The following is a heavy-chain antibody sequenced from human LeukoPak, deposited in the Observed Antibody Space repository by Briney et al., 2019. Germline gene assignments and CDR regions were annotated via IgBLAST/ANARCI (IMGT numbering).Heavy chain of an antibody. CDR1: GGSISSSSYY. V-gene: IGHV4-39*07. D-gene: IGHD5-24*01. J-gene: IGHJ4*02. CDR3: ARGRWLQLPDY. CDR2: IYYSGST. Sequence: PSETLSLTCTVSGGSISSSSYYWGWLRQPPGKGLEWIGSIYYSGSTYYNPSLKSRVTISVDTSKNQFSLKLSSVTAADTAVYYCARGRWLQLPDYWGQGTLVTVSS.